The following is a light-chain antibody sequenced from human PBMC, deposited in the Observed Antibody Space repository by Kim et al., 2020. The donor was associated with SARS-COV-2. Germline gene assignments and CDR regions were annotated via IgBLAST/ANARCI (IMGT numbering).Light chain of an antibody. Sequence: ASVGDRVTITCRASQDINRYLNWYQQKPGKAPKLLIYTASSLQSGVPSRFTGSGSETDFTLTISSLQPEDFATYYCQQSYCAPRTFGQGTKVDIK. CDR2: TAS. V-gene: IGKV1-39*01. CDR1: QDINRY. J-gene: IGKJ1*01. CDR3: QQSYCAPRT.